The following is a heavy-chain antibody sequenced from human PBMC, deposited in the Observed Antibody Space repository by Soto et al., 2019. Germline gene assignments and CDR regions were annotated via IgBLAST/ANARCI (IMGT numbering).Heavy chain of an antibody. V-gene: IGHV3-23*01. Sequence: GSLRLSCAASGFTFSSYAMSWVRQAPGKGLEWVSAISGSGGSTYYADSVKGRFTISRDNSKNTLYLQMNSLRAEDTAVYYCAKQIFVCTNGVCYTSYYYYYGMDVWGQGTTVTVSS. CDR3: AKQIFVCTNGVCYTSYYYYYGMDV. CDR1: GFTFSSYA. D-gene: IGHD2-8*01. J-gene: IGHJ6*02. CDR2: ISGSGGST.